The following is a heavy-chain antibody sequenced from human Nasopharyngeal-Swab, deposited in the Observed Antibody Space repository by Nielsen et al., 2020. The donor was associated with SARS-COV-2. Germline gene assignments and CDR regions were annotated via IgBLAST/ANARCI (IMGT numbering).Heavy chain of an antibody. Sequence: GGSLRLSCAASGFSFSTYWMHWVRHTPGKGLGWVSRLKTDGSDTMYADSVKGRFTISRDNAKNTMYLQMNSLREEDTALYYCARETSASGAYYFDFWGRGTRVTVSS. V-gene: IGHV3-74*03. D-gene: IGHD3-16*01. J-gene: IGHJ4*02. CDR3: ARETSASGAYYFDF. CDR1: GFSFSTYW. CDR2: LKTDGSDT.